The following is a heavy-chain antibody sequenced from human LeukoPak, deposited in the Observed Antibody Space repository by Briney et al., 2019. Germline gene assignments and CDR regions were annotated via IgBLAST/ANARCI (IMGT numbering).Heavy chain of an antibody. CDR3: ARSEAAMDPDY. Sequence: GGSLRLSCAASGFTFSSYAMSWVRQAPGKGLEWVSVIRGSGDGTYYADSVKGRFTISRDNSKNTLYLQLNSLRAEDTAVYYCARSEAAMDPDYWGQGTLVTVSS. CDR1: GFTFSSYA. CDR2: IRGSGDGT. J-gene: IGHJ4*02. V-gene: IGHV3-23*01. D-gene: IGHD5-18*01.